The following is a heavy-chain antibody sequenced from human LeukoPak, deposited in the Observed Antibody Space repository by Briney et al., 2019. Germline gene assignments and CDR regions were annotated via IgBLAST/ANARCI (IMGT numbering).Heavy chain of an antibody. CDR1: GFTFDDYA. Sequence: GGSLRLSCAASGFTFDDYAMHWVRQAPGKGLEWVSGISWNSGSIGYADSVKGRFTISRDNAKNSLYLQMNSLRAEDTALYYCAKDIITMIGGYFDYWGQGTLVTVSS. J-gene: IGHJ4*02. CDR2: ISWNSGSI. D-gene: IGHD3-22*01. V-gene: IGHV3-9*01. CDR3: AKDIITMIGGYFDY.